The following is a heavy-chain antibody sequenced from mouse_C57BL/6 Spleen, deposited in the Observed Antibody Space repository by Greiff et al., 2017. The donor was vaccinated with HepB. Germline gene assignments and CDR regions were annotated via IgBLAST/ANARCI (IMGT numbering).Heavy chain of an antibody. J-gene: IGHJ1*03. V-gene: IGHV1-59*01. CDR3: EREDGSSSNYWYFDV. D-gene: IGHD1-1*01. CDR2: IDPSDSYT. Sequence: QVQLQQPGAELVRPGTSVKLSCKASGYTFTSYWMHWVKQRPGQGLEWIGVIDPSDSYTNYNQKFKGKATLTVDTSSSTAYMQLSSLTSEDSAVYYCEREDGSSSNYWYFDVWGKGTTVTVSS. CDR1: GYTFTSYW.